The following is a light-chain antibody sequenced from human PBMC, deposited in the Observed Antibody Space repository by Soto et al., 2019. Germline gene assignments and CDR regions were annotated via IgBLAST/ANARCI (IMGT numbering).Light chain of an antibody. CDR2: AVS. J-gene: IGLJ1*01. CDR3: SSYTTSSTLLYV. CDR1: SSDVGGYNY. Sequence: ALTQPASVSGSPGQSITISCTGTSSDVGGYNYVSWYQQHPGKAPKLMIYAVSNRPSGVSTRFSGSKSGNTASLTISGLQAEDEADYHCSSYTTSSTLLYVFGTGTKVTVL. V-gene: IGLV2-14*01.